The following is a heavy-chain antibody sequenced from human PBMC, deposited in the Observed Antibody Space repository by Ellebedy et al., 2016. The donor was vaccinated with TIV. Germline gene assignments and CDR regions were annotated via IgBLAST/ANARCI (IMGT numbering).Heavy chain of an antibody. CDR3: AREFSGIDY. V-gene: IGHV3-74*01. CDR2: ISGDGDNT. J-gene: IGHJ4*02. Sequence: GGSLRLSCVASGFTLSGYWMHWVRQAPGKGLEWVSLISGDGDNTYYTDSVKGRFTITRDTSENTLYLQMNSLRAEDTAVYYCAREFSGIDYWGQGTLVTVSS. CDR1: GFTLSGYW. D-gene: IGHD1-26*01.